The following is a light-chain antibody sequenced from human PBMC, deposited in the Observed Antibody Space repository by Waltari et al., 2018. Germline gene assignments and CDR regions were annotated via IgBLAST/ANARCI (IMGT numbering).Light chain of an antibody. CDR1: SSYVGFYNL. V-gene: IGLV2-23*02. Sequence: QSALTQPASVSGSPGQSITISCTGTSSYVGFYNLVSWYQQHPGKAPELVVYEVIRRPSGVSNRFSGSKSGNRASLTISGLQAEDEADYYCCSYAGRNIWVFGGGTKLTVL. CDR2: EVI. CDR3: CSYAGRNIWV. J-gene: IGLJ3*02.